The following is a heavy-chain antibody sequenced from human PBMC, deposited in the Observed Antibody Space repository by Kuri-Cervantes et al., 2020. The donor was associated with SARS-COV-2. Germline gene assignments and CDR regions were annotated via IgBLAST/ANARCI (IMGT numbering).Heavy chain of an antibody. CDR2: IYYSGST. D-gene: IGHD2-15*01. CDR1: GFTFSSYS. V-gene: IGHV4-59*01. J-gene: IGHJ2*01. Sequence: GSLRLSCAASGFTFSSYSMNWVRQAPGKGLEWIGYIYYSGSTNYNPSLKSRVTTSVDTSKNQFSLKLSSVTAADTAVYYCARAGCSGGTCYSRWYFDLWGRGTLVTVSS. CDR3: ARAGCSGGTCYSRWYFDL.